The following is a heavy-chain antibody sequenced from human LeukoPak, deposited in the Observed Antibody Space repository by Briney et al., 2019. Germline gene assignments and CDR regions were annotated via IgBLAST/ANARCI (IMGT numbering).Heavy chain of an antibody. D-gene: IGHD3-22*01. CDR2: INYSGST. J-gene: IGHJ4*02. V-gene: IGHV4-59*08. Sequence: PSETLSLTCTVSGGSISSYYWSWIRQPPGKGLEWIGYINYSGSTNYNPSLKSRVTISVDTSKNQFSLKLSSVTAADTAVYYCARYYDSSGYHFDYWGQGTLVTVSS. CDR3: ARYYDSSGYHFDY. CDR1: GGSISSYY.